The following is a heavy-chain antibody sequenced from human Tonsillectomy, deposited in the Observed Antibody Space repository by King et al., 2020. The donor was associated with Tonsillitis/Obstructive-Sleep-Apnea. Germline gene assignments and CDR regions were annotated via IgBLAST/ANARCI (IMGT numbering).Heavy chain of an antibody. D-gene: IGHD3-9*01. V-gene: IGHV3-33*01. CDR2: IWYDGSNK. CDR3: AREGLARLLTD. CDR1: GFTFSSYG. Sequence: QLVQSGGGVVQPGGSLRLSCAASGFTFSSYGMHWVRQAPGKGLEWVTVIWYDGSNKYYADSVKGRFTISRDNSKNTLYLQMNSLRAEDTAVYYCAREGLARLLTDWGQGTLVTVSS. J-gene: IGHJ4*02.